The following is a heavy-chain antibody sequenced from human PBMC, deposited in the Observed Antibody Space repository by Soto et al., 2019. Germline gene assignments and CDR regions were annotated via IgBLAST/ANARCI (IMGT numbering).Heavy chain of an antibody. J-gene: IGHJ3*02. CDR2: MWYDGSNK. CDR3: ASRNDAFDI. V-gene: IGHV3-33*01. Sequence: QVQLVESGGGVVQPGRSLRLSCAASGFTFSSYGMHWVRQAPGKGLEWVAVMWYDGSNKYYADSVKGRFTISRDNSKNTLYLQMNSLRAEDTAVYYCASRNDAFDIWGQGTMVTVSS. CDR1: GFTFSSYG.